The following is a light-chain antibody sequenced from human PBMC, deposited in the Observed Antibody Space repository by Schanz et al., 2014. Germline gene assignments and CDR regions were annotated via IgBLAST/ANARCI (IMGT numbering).Light chain of an antibody. CDR3: CSYAGSYTVL. J-gene: IGLJ2*01. CDR1: SSDVGGYNY. V-gene: IGLV2-11*01. Sequence: ALTQPRSVSGSPGQSVTISCTGTSSDVGGYNYVSWYQQHPGKAPKLMIYDVIKRPSGVPDRFSGSKSGNAASLTISGLQAEDEAEYYCCSYAGSYTVLFGGGTKLTVL. CDR2: DVI.